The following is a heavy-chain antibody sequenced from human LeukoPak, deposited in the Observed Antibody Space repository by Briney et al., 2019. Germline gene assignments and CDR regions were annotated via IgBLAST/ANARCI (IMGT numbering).Heavy chain of an antibody. CDR1: GYTFTNYG. V-gene: IGHV1-18*01. J-gene: IGHJ4*02. CDR2: ISAYNGHT. D-gene: IGHD4-17*01. Sequence: GASVKVSCKASGYTFTNYGISWVRQAPGQGLEWMGWISAYNGHTKYAQKLQGRVTMTTDTSTSTAYMELRSLRSDDTAVYYCARDRAGKSYGDYVPDVYWGQGTLVTVSS. CDR3: ARDRAGKSYGDYVPDVY.